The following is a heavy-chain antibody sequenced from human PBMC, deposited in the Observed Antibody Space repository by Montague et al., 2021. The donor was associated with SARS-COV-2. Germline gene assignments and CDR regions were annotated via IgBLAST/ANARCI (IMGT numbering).Heavy chain of an antibody. J-gene: IGHJ4*02. CDR1: GFSLSTSGMC. Sequence: PALVKPTQTLTLTCTFSGFSLSTSGMCVSWIRQPQGKALEWLARXXWDDEKYYSTSLKTRLTISKDTSKNQVVLTMTNMDPVDTATYYCAREYSSGVYFDYWGQGTLVTVSS. CDR3: AREYSSGVYFDY. D-gene: IGHD6-19*01. CDR2: XXWDDEK. V-gene: IGHV2-70*11.